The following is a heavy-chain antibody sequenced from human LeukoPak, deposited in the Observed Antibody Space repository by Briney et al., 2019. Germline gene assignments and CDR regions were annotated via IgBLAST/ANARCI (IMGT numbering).Heavy chain of an antibody. CDR1: EFTFSSYA. CDR3: ARDLFKRRPGYFDY. J-gene: IGHJ4*02. V-gene: IGHV3-30*04. CDR2: ISYDGSNK. Sequence: PGRSLRLSCAASEFTFSSYAMHWVRQAPGKGLEWVAVISYDGSNKYYADSVKGRFTISRDNSKNTLYLQMNSLRAEDTAVYYCARDLFKRRPGYFDYWGQGTLVTVSS. D-gene: IGHD3-10*01.